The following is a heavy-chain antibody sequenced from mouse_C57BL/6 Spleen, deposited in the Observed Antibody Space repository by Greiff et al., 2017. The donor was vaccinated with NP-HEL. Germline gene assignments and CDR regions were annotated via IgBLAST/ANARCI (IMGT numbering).Heavy chain of an antibody. V-gene: IGHV2-2*01. Sequence: QVQLQQSGPGLVQPSQSLSITCTVSGFSLTSYGVHWVRQSPGKGLEWLGVIWSGGSTDYNAAFISRLSISKDNSKSQVFFKMNSLQADDTAIYYCARIGYSNYVNWYFDVWGTGTTVTVSS. J-gene: IGHJ1*03. CDR1: GFSLTSYG. CDR3: ARIGYSNYVNWYFDV. CDR2: IWSGGST. D-gene: IGHD2-5*01.